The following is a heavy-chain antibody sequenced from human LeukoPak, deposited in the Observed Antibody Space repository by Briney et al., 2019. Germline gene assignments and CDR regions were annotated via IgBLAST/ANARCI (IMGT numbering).Heavy chain of an antibody. D-gene: IGHD2-21*01. CDR3: AKRNRQKEIYCGGDCYSYYFDY. CDR1: GGTFSSYA. V-gene: IGHV1-69*05. J-gene: IGHJ4*02. Sequence: SVKVSCKASGGTFSSYAISWVRQAPGQGLEWMGGIIPIFGTANYAQKFQGRVAITTDESTSTAYMELSSLRSEDTAVYYCAKRNRQKEIYCGGDCYSYYFDYWGQGTLVTVSS. CDR2: IIPIFGTA.